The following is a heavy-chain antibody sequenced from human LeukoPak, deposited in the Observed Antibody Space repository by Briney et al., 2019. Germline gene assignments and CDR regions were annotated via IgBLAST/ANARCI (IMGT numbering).Heavy chain of an antibody. CDR3: ARDRARMDY. CDR2: ISYDGSNK. V-gene: IGHV3-30*04. J-gene: IGHJ4*02. Sequence: PGGSLRLSCAASGFTFSSYAMHWVPQAPGKGLEWVAVISYDGSNKYYADSVKGRFTISRDNSKNTLYLQMNSLRAEDTALYYCARDRARMDYWGQGTLVTVSS. CDR1: GFTFSSYA.